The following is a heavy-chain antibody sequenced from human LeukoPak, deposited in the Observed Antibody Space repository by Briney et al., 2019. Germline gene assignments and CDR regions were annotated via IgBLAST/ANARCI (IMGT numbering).Heavy chain of an antibody. D-gene: IGHD3-22*01. Sequence: GGSLRLPSAASGFTFSSYSMNCVRQAPGGGLEWVSYISSSSSNLYYAHSVKGRFTLSTDNAKNSLYLQMNSLRAEDTAVYYCARSGRYYYDSSGYPLDYWGQGTLVTVSS. J-gene: IGHJ4*02. V-gene: IGHV3-48*04. CDR2: ISSSSSNL. CDR1: GFTFSSYS. CDR3: ARSGRYYYDSSGYPLDY.